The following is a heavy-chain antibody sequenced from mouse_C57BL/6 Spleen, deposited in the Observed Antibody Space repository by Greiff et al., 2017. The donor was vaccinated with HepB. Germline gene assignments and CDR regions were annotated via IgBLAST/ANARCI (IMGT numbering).Heavy chain of an antibody. J-gene: IGHJ1*03. V-gene: IGHV10-1*01. Sequence: EVQLVESGGGLVQPKGSLKLSCAASGFSFNTYAMNWVRQAPGKGLEWVARIRSKSNNYATYYADSVKDRFTISRDDSESMLYLQMNNLKTEDTAMYYFVRHSGARGYFDVWGTGTTVTVSS. CDR1: GFSFNTYA. CDR2: IRSKSNNYAT. D-gene: IGHD3-1*01. CDR3: VRHSGARGYFDV.